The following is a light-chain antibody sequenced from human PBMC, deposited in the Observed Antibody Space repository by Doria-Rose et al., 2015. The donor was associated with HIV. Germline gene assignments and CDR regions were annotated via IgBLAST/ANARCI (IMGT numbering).Light chain of an antibody. CDR3: QSYDSRLSVYV. V-gene: IGLV1-40*01. Sequence: QSVVTQPPSVSGAPGQRVAISCTGSSSNIGAGFDVNWYQQFPGAAAKLLIHGNTNRPSGVPDRFSGSKPGTSASLAISGLRAEDEADYYCQSYDSRLSVYVFGTGTKVTVL. CDR2: GNT. J-gene: IGLJ1*01. CDR1: SSNIGAGFD.